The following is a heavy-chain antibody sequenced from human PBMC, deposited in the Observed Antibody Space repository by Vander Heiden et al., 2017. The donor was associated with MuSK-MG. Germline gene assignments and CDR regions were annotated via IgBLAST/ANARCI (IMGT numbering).Heavy chain of an antibody. D-gene: IGHD3-3*01. CDR1: GFTFSRYA. J-gene: IGHJ4*02. CDR3: ARDGIPFWSGYYIDPSYFDY. Sequence: QVQLVESGGGVVQPGRSLRLPCAASGFTFSRYAMHWVRQAPGKGLEWVAVISYDGSNKYYADSVKGRFTISRDNSKNTLYLQMNSLRAEDTAVYYCARDGIPFWSGYYIDPSYFDYWGQGTLVTVSS. CDR2: ISYDGSNK. V-gene: IGHV3-30-3*01.